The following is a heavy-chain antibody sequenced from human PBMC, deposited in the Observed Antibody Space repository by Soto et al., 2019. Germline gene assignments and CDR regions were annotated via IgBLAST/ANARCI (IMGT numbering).Heavy chain of an antibody. CDR3: ARDGGSSCTNGVCYID. CDR1: GGSISSGGYY. CDR2: IYYSGST. J-gene: IGHJ4*02. V-gene: IGHV4-31*03. Sequence: SETLSLSCTVSGGSISSGGYYWSWIRQHPGKGLEWIGYIYYSGSTYYNPSLKSRVTISVDTSKNQFSLKLSSVTAADTAVYYCARDGGSSCTNGVCYIDWGQGXLVTVSS. D-gene: IGHD2-8*01.